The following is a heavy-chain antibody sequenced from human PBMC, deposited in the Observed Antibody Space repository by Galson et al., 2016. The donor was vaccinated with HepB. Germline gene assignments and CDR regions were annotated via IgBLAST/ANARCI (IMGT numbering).Heavy chain of an antibody. Sequence: AVSGDSISRDTWWSWVRQPPGKGLEWIGEIYHTGSTNYNPSLKNRVTISLDKSRNQFSLKLNSLTSADTAVYYCSREWSSFEFWGQGILVTVSS. V-gene: IGHV4-4*02. J-gene: IGHJ4*02. CDR1: GDSISRDTW. CDR3: SREWSSFEF. CDR2: IYHTGST. D-gene: IGHD2-15*01.